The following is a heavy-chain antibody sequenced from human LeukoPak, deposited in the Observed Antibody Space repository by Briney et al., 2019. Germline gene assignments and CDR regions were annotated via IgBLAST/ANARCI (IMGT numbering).Heavy chain of an antibody. CDR3: ARDFSSSSSVYYYYYMDV. CDR1: GGSFSGYY. V-gene: IGHV4-34*01. Sequence: SETLSLTCAVYGGSFSGYYWSWIRQPPGKGLEWIGEINHSGSTNYNPSLKSRVTISVDTSKNQFSLKLSSVTAADTAVYYCARDFSSSSSVYYYYYMDVWGKGTSVTVSS. J-gene: IGHJ6*03. CDR2: INHSGST. D-gene: IGHD6-6*01.